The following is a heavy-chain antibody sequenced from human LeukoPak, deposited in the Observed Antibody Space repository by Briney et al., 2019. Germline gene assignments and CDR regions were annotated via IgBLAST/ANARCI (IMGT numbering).Heavy chain of an antibody. V-gene: IGHV1-2*02. CDR3: ARGFNSGSYYFDY. J-gene: IGHJ4*02. CDR2: INPNSGGT. D-gene: IGHD1-26*01. CDR1: GYTFTGYY. Sequence: ASVKVSCKASGYTFTGYYMHWVRQAPGQGLEWMGWINPNSGGTNYAQKFQGRVTMTRDTSISTAYMELSRLRSDDTAVYYCARGFNSGSYYFDYWGQGTLVTVSS.